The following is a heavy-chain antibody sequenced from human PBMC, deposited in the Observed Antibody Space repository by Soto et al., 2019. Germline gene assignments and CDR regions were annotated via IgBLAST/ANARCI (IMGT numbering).Heavy chain of an antibody. V-gene: IGHV1-69*01. CDR3: ARDASDYGDPPYFDY. D-gene: IGHD4-17*01. CDR1: GGTFTSYA. J-gene: IGHJ4*02. Sequence: QVQLVQSGAEVEKPGSSVMLSCKAYGGTFTSYAISWVRQAPGHGLEWMGGIIPIFGTANYAQKFQGRVTITADESTSTAYMELSGLRFEDTGVYYCARDASDYGDPPYFDYWGQGTLVTVSS. CDR2: IIPIFGTA.